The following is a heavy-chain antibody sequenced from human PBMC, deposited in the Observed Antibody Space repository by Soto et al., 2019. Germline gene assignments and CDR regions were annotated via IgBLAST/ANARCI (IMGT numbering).Heavy chain of an antibody. J-gene: IGHJ4*02. V-gene: IGHV3-30*18. CDR1: GFTFSSYG. CDR2: ISYDGSNK. D-gene: IGHD6-19*01. CDR3: AKDKQWLVTSIPGN. Sequence: GGSLRLSCAASGFTFSSYGMHWVRQAPGKGLEWVAVISYDGSNKYYADSVKGRFTISRDNSKNTLYLQMNSLRAEDTAVYYCAKDKQWLVTSIPGNWGQGTLVTVSS.